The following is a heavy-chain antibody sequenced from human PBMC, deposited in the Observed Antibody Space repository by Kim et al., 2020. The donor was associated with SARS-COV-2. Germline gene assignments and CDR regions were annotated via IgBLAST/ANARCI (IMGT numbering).Heavy chain of an antibody. J-gene: IGHJ3*02. V-gene: IGHV4-39*01. CDR1: GGSISSSSYY. Sequence: SETLSLTCTVSGGSISSSSYYWGWIRQPPGKGLEWIGSIYYSGSTYYNPSLKSRVTISVDTSKNQFSLKLSSVTAADTAVYYCAGGDILYYPRAIDIWGQGTMVTVSS. CDR3: AGGDILYYPRAIDI. D-gene: IGHD2-8*01. CDR2: IYYSGST.